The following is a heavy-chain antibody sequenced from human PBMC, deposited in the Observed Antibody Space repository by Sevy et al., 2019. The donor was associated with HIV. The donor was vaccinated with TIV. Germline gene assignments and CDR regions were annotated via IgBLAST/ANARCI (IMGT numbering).Heavy chain of an antibody. CDR2: IYYSGST. V-gene: IGHV4-59*01. CDR1: GGSISSYY. CDR3: ARESYDILPGSRGMDV. D-gene: IGHD3-9*01. J-gene: IGHJ6*02. Sequence: SETLSLTCTVSGGSISSYYWSWIRQPPGKRLECIGYIYYSGSTNYNPSLKSRVTISVDTSKNQFSLKLRSVTAADTAVYYCARESYDILPGSRGMDVWGQGTTVTVSS.